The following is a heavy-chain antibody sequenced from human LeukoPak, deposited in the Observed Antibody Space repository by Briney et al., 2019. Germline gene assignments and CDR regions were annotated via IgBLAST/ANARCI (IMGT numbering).Heavy chain of an antibody. CDR2: IYYSGST. Sequence: SETLSLTCTVSGGSISSYYWSWIRQPPGKGLEWIRYIYYSGSTNYNPSLKSRVTISVDTSKNQFSLKLSSVTAADTAVYYCARGRAVAGREYFDYWGQGTLVTVSS. D-gene: IGHD6-19*01. CDR1: GGSISSYY. CDR3: ARGRAVAGREYFDY. J-gene: IGHJ4*02. V-gene: IGHV4-59*01.